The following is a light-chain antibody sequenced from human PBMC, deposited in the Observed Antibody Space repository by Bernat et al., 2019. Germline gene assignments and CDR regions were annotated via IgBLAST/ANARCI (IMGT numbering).Light chain of an antibody. CDR1: SGYSTYK. CDR3: GADHGSGSNSVWV. Sequence: QPVLTQSPSASASLGASVTLTCTLSSGYSTYKVDWYQQRPGKGPRFVMRVGPDGIVGSKGDGIPDRFSVLGSGLNRYLTIKNIQEEDESDYHCGADHGSGSNSVWVFGGGTKLAVL. V-gene: IGLV9-49*01. CDR2: VGPDGIVG. J-gene: IGLJ3*02.